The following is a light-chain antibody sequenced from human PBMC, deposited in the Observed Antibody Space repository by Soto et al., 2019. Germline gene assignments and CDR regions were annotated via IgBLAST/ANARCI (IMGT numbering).Light chain of an antibody. V-gene: IGLV2-14*03. CDR3: SSYTTSNTRQIV. J-gene: IGLJ1*01. CDR2: DVS. CDR1: SSDVGGYNY. Sequence: ALNKPASVTGSDGQSLNIAKKETSSDVGGYNYVSWYQHHPGKAPKLIIYDVSNRPSGVSNPFSGSKSGNTASLTISGLQPEDEADYYCSSYTTSNTRQIVFGTGTKVTVL.